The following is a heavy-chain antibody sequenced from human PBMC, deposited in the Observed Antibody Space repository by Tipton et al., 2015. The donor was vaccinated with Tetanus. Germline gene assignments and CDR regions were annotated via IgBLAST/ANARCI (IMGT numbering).Heavy chain of an antibody. CDR1: GGSISSGGYY. Sequence: TLSLTCTVSGGSISSGGYYWTWIRQHPGKGLEWIGDIYYSGSTYYNPSLKSRLSMSLHTSQNQFSLKLNSVTAADTAVYYCARRRGMIHTFDIWGQGTVVTVSS. J-gene: IGHJ3*02. D-gene: IGHD3-10*01. CDR2: IYYSGST. CDR3: ARRRGMIHTFDI. V-gene: IGHV4-31*03.